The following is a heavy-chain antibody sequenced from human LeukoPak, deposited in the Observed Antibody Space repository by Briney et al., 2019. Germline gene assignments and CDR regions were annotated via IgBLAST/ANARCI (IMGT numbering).Heavy chain of an antibody. CDR1: GGSFSGYY. Sequence: SETLSLTCAAYGGSFSGYYWSWIRQPPGKGLEWIGEINHSGSTNYNPSLKSRVTISVDTSKNQFSLKLSSVTAADTAVYYCARRPKNVLRFLEWYSWFDYWGQGTLVTVSS. CDR3: ARRPKNVLRFLEWYSWFDY. CDR2: INHSGST. J-gene: IGHJ4*02. V-gene: IGHV4-34*01. D-gene: IGHD3-3*01.